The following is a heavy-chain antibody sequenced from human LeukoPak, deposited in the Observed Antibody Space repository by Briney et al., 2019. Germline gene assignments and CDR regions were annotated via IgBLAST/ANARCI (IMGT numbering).Heavy chain of an antibody. V-gene: IGHV1-18*01. Sequence: ASVKVFCKASGYTFINYGISWVRQAPGQGLEWMGWISIYNVTTDHPQKLQGRVTMTTDTSTNTAYLELTSLRSDDTAVYYCARDDGHCSGGSCYSWFDPWGQGTLVTVSS. CDR2: ISIYNVTT. CDR1: GYTFINYG. D-gene: IGHD2-15*01. J-gene: IGHJ5*02. CDR3: ARDDGHCSGGSCYSWFDP.